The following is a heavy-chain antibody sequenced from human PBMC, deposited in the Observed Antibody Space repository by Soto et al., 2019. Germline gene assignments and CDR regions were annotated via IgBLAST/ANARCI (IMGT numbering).Heavy chain of an antibody. CDR2: ISGSGGST. D-gene: IGHD2-2*02. Sequence: PGGSLRLSCAASGFTFSSYAMSWVRQAPGKGLEWVSAISGSGGSTYYADSVKGRFTISRDNSKNTLYLQMNSLRAEDTAVYYCAKGIVVVLAAIQGGWYYYGMDVWGQGTTVTVSS. V-gene: IGHV3-23*01. CDR3: AKGIVVVLAAIQGGWYYYGMDV. CDR1: GFTFSSYA. J-gene: IGHJ6*02.